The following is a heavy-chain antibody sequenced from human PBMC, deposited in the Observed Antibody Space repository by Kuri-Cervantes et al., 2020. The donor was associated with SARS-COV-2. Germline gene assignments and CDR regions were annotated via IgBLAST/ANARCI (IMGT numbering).Heavy chain of an antibody. CDR1: GGTFSSYA. CDR3: ARDSKYSGSYGLDY. V-gene: IGHV1-69*13. Sequence: SVKVSCKASGGTFSSYAISWVRQAPGQGLEWMGGIIPIFGTANYAQKFQGRVTIAADESTSTAWMELSSLRSEDTAVYYCARDSKYSGSYGLDYWAREPWSPSPQ. D-gene: IGHD1-26*01. CDR2: IIPIFGTA. J-gene: IGHJ4*02.